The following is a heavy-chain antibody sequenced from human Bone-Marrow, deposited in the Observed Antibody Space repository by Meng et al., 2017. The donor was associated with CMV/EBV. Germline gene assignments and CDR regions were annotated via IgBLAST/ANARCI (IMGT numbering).Heavy chain of an antibody. CDR1: GGSVSSGSYY. J-gene: IGHJ4*02. CDR2: IYYSGST. D-gene: IGHD2-2*01. Sequence: SETLSLTCTVSGGSVSSGSYYWSWIRQPPGKGLEWIGYIYYSGSTNYNPSLKSRVTISVDTSKNQFSLKLSSVTAAGTAVYYCARDIAYCSSTSCPPDFWGQGTLVTVSS. CDR3: ARDIAYCSSTSCPPDF. V-gene: IGHV4-61*01.